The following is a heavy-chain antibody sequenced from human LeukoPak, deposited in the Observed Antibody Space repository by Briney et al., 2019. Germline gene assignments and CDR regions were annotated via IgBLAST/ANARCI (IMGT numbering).Heavy chain of an antibody. CDR3: VRDAQLLYGNWFDP. Sequence: PGGSLRLSCAASGFTFSSYAMQWVRQAPGKGLEWVAGISYDGSNKYYADSVKGCFTISRDNSKNTLYLQMNSLRGEDTAVYYCVRDAQLLYGNWFDPWGQGTLVTVSS. CDR2: ISYDGSNK. D-gene: IGHD2-2*02. V-gene: IGHV3-30-3*01. CDR1: GFTFSSYA. J-gene: IGHJ5*02.